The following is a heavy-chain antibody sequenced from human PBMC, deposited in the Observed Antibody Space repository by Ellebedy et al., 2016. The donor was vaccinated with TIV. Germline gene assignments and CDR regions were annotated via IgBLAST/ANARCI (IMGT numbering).Heavy chain of an antibody. D-gene: IGHD1-1*01. V-gene: IGHV3-7*01. J-gene: IGHJ4*02. CDR1: GFTFTAYW. CDR2: MRQDGSQI. CDR3: AGRAYNWNDGSLFDY. Sequence: GGSLRLSCAASGFTFTAYWMTWVRQAPGKGLEWVANMRQDGSQINYGDSVKGRFTISRDNARDSLYLQMDSLKVEDTAVYYCAGRAYNWNDGSLFDYWGQGTLVTVSS.